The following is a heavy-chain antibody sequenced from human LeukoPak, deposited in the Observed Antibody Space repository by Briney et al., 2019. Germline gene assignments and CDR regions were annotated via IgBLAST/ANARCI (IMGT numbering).Heavy chain of an antibody. CDR2: ISGGGGDT. CDR1: GFTFSDYA. D-gene: IGHD3-10*01. CDR3: AKDAFPYNGVYDAFDI. V-gene: IGHV3-23*01. Sequence: GGSLRLPCVASGFTFSDYAMNWVRQAPGKGLEWVSHISGGGGDTYYADSLKGRSTVSRDNSRKTLYLQINSLRAGDTAVYYCAKDAFPYNGVYDAFDIWGQGILVTVSS. J-gene: IGHJ3*02.